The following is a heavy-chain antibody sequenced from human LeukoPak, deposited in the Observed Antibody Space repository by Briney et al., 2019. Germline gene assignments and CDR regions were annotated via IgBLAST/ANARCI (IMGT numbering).Heavy chain of an antibody. CDR1: GFTFSSYG. D-gene: IGHD3-16*02. J-gene: IGHJ4*02. V-gene: IGHV3-30*03. Sequence: GGSLRLSCAASGFTFSSYGMHWVRQAPGKGLEWVAVISYDGSNKYYADSVKGRFTISRDNSKNTLYLQMNSLRAEDTAVYYCATGITYYDYVWGSYPYYWGQGTLVTVSS. CDR3: ATGITYYDYVWGSYPYY. CDR2: ISYDGSNK.